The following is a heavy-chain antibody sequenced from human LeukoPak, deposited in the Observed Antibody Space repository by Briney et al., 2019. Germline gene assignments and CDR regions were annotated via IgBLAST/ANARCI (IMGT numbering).Heavy chain of an antibody. Sequence: SETLSLTCAVYGGSFSGYHWTWIRQSPGKGLEWIGDINPSGSTYYNPSPKSRLTISVDTSKNQFSLKLRSVTAADTAVYYCARGRHDITMIVVVMTSVSYYLDVWGKGTTVTVS. J-gene: IGHJ6*03. CDR1: GGSFSGYH. D-gene: IGHD3-22*01. V-gene: IGHV4-34*01. CDR2: INPSGST. CDR3: ARGRHDITMIVVVMTSVSYYLDV.